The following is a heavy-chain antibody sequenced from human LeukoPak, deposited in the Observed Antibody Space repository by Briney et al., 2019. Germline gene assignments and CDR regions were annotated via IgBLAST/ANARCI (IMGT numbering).Heavy chain of an antibody. CDR3: ARDSWEFPY. D-gene: IGHD1-26*01. CDR2: ISSNGGST. J-gene: IGHJ4*02. V-gene: IGHV3-64*01. CDR1: GFTFSSYA. Sequence: PGGSLRLSCAASGFTFSSYAMHWVRQAPGEGLEYVSAISSNGGSTYYANSVKGRFTISRDNSKDTLYLQMNSLRAEDTAVYYCARDSWEFPYWGLGTLVTVSS.